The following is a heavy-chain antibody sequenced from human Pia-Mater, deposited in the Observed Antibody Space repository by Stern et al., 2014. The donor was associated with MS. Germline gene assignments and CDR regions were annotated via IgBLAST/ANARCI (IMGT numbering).Heavy chain of an antibody. CDR3: ARRAGGLIAAGSLGY. V-gene: IGHV3-21*01. D-gene: IGHD6-25*01. J-gene: IGHJ4*02. Sequence: EVQLVESGGRLVKPGESLTLSCAASGFPLDTYTMHWVRQSPGRGLEWISSISTESSYINYADSVKGRFTISRDNANNSLYLQMNSLRPEDTAVYYCARRAGGLIAAGSLGYWGQGILVTVSS. CDR1: GFPLDTYT. CDR2: ISTESSYI.